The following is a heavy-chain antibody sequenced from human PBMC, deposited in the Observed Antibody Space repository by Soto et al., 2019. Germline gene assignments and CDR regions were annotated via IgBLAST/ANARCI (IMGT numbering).Heavy chain of an antibody. D-gene: IGHD6-13*01. J-gene: IGHJ4*02. V-gene: IGHV3-33*01. Sequence: QVQLVESGGGVVQPGRSLRLSCAASGFTFSSYDMHWVRQAPGKGLEWVAVIWYDGSNKYYADSVKGRFTISRDNSKHTLYLQMNSLRAEDTAVYYCARETDSSSWYLSMHYWGQGTRVTVSS. CDR3: ARETDSSSWYLSMHY. CDR2: IWYDGSNK. CDR1: GFTFSSYD.